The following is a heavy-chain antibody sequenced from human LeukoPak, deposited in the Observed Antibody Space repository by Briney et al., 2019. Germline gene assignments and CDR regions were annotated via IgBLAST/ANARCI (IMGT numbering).Heavy chain of an antibody. D-gene: IGHD3-3*01. CDR3: ASYDFWSGYSHGYAFDI. CDR2: TYYRSKWYN. J-gene: IGHJ3*02. V-gene: IGHV6-1*01. Sequence: SQTLSLTCAISGDSVSTNSATWTWLRQSPSRGLEWLGRTYYRSKWYNDYAVSMKSRITINPDTSKNQFSLQLNSVTPEDTAVYYCASYDFWSGYSHGYAFDIWGQGTMVTVSS. CDR1: GDSVSTNSAT.